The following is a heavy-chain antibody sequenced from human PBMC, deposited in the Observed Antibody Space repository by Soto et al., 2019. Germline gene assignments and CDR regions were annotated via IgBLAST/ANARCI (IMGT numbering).Heavy chain of an antibody. CDR2: ISAYNGNT. J-gene: IGHJ6*02. Sequence: ASVKVSCKASGYTFTSYGISWVRQAPGQGLEWMGWISAYNGNTNYAQKLQGRVTMTTNTSTSTAYMELRSLRSDDTAVYYCAFGSGSYYNMLTVPDYYYGMDVWGQGTTVTVSS. V-gene: IGHV1-18*01. D-gene: IGHD3-10*01. CDR1: GYTFTSYG. CDR3: AFGSGSYYNMLTVPDYYYGMDV.